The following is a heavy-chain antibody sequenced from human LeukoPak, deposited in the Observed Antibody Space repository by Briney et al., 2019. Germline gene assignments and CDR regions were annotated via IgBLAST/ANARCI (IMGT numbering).Heavy chain of an antibody. Sequence: NPSETLSLTCSVSGGSISTYYWSWIRQPAGKGLEWIAQIHTSGSTNFNPSLKSRVSISMDTPNNQFSLMISSVTAADTAIYYCAGRGLSTGWTFDYWGHGTLVTVSS. CDR3: AGRGLSTGWTFDY. CDR2: IHTSGST. V-gene: IGHV4-4*07. J-gene: IGHJ4*01. CDR1: GGSISTYY. D-gene: IGHD6-19*01.